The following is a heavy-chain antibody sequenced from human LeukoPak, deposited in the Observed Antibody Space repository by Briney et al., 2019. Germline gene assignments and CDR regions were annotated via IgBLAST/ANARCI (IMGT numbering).Heavy chain of an antibody. J-gene: IGHJ3*02. CDR1: GFTFSSYW. V-gene: IGHV3-7*01. CDR2: IKQDGSEK. Sequence: PGGSLRLSCAASGFTFSSYWMSWVRQAPWRGLEWVANIKQDGSEKYYVDSVKGRFTISRDNSKNTLYLQMNSLRAEDTAVYYCAKDGLGRGLRFLEWFAFDIWGQGTMVTVSS. D-gene: IGHD3-3*01. CDR3: AKDGLGRGLRFLEWFAFDI.